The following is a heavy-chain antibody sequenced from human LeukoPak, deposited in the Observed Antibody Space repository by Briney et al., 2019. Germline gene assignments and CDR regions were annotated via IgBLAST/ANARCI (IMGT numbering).Heavy chain of an antibody. Sequence: GSRRLSCAASGFTFSSYWMNWVSQAPGKGLEWVANIKQDGSEKVYVDSVKCRFTISRDNAKQSLYLQMNSLRDEDTAVYYCARVSGEYYAVDCWGHGILVSVSS. V-gene: IGHV3-7*05. CDR1: GFTFSSYW. CDR2: IKQDGSEK. J-gene: IGHJ4*03. D-gene: IGHD2/OR15-2a*01. CDR3: ARVSGEYYAVDC.